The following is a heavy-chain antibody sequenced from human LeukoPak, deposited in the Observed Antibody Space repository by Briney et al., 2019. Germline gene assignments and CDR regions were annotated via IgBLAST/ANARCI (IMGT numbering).Heavy chain of an antibody. CDR3: ARDRPNYYGSDGHYYRRDGDY. CDR2: ITSRGEST. D-gene: IGHD3-22*01. V-gene: IGHV3-23*01. J-gene: IGHJ4*02. Sequence: GRSLRLSCAASVFTFSIYSMSGVRQAPGKGQQCVSSITSRGESTWYVDSVKGRFTIHRDNSENTLYLQMHSLGAEDTAVYYCARDRPNYYGSDGHYYRRDGDYWGRGTLVSVSS. CDR1: VFTFSIYS.